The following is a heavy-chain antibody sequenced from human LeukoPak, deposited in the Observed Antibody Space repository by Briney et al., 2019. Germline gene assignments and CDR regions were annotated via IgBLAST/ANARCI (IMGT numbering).Heavy chain of an antibody. V-gene: IGHV4-4*02. Sequence: PSGTLSLTCAVSGGSISSSNWWSWVRQPPGKGLEWIGEIYHSGSTNYNPSLKSRVTISVDTSKNQFSLKLSSVTAADTAVYYCARGLRRAAAKYYFDYWGQGTLVTVSS. J-gene: IGHJ4*02. CDR3: ARGLRRAAAKYYFDY. CDR2: IYHSGST. CDR1: GGSISSSNW. D-gene: IGHD6-13*01.